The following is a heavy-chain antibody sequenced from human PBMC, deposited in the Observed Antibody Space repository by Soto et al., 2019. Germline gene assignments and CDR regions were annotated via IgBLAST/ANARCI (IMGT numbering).Heavy chain of an antibody. J-gene: IGHJ4*02. V-gene: IGHV1-18*01. CDR1: GYTFTSYG. CDR3: ARDESHEYSNYHDY. D-gene: IGHD4-4*01. Sequence: GASVKVSCKASGYTFTSYGISWVRQAPGQGLEWMGWISAYNGNTNYAQKLQGRVTMTTDTSTSTAYMELRSLRSDDTAVYYCARDESHEYSNYHDYWGQGTLVTVSS. CDR2: ISAYNGNT.